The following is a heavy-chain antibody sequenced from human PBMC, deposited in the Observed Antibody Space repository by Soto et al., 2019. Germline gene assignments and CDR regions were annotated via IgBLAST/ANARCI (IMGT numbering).Heavy chain of an antibody. CDR1: GYTFNNYG. J-gene: IGHJ6*02. CDR3: ARVAITLIRGLKVDFYSMDV. V-gene: IGHV1-18*01. Sequence: QLVQSGGEVKEPGASVQVSCKASGYTFNNYGITWVRQAPGQGLEWLGWISVYNGNKNYAKKVQGRVPMTADTSTSTAHMELRSLQSDDTAVYFCARVAITLIRGLKVDFYSMDVWGQGTTVTVSS. CDR2: ISVYNGNK. D-gene: IGHD3-10*01.